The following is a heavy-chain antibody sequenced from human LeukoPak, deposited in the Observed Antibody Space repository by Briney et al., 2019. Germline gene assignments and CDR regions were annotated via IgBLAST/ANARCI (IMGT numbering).Heavy chain of an antibody. J-gene: IGHJ4*02. CDR2: IFTRGTT. CDR3: ARSSLTVYFNY. CDR1: GGSFSDYY. D-gene: IGHD4-11*01. V-gene: IGHV4-59*10. Sequence: SETLSLTCSVYGGSFSDYYWNWSRQPAGKGLEWLGNIFTRGTTNYTTSLESRLTISLDTARNPFSLSLRSVTAADTALYFCARSSLTVYFNYWGQGTLVTASS.